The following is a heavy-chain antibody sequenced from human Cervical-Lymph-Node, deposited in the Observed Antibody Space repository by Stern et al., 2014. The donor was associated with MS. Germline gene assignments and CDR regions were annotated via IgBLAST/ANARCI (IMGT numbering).Heavy chain of an antibody. CDR2: ISYSGNT. CDR1: GGAVSSGDRY. Sequence: VQLVESGPGLVKPSQTLSLTCTVSGGAVSSGDRYWSWIRQHPEKGLEWIGYISYSGNTYYNPSLESRVTISMDRSKNQFSLKLRSVTAADTAVYYCARVTEFLRFFYPDYWGKGIRVTVSS. V-gene: IGHV4-31*03. J-gene: IGHJ4*02. CDR3: ARVTEFLRFFYPDY. D-gene: IGHD3-3*01.